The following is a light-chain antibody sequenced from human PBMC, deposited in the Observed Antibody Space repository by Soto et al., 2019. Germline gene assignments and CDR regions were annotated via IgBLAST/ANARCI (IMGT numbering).Light chain of an antibody. CDR2: AAS. CDR1: QSISSY. V-gene: IGKV1-39*01. Sequence: LSASVGDGVTITCRASQSISSYLNWYQQKPGKAPKLLIYAASSLQSGVPSRFSGSGSGTDFTLTISSLQPEDFATYYCQQSYSTPLTFGGGTKVDIK. CDR3: QQSYSTPLT. J-gene: IGKJ4*01.